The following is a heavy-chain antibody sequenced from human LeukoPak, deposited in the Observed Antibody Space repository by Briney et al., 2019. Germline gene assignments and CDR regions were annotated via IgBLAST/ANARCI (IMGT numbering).Heavy chain of an antibody. D-gene: IGHD4-17*01. CDR3: ARLKATVSIHAYFDS. J-gene: IGHJ4*02. CDR1: GGSFSSYY. Sequence: SETLSLTCTVSGGSFSSYYWTWIRQPPGKGLEWVGYIDHSGSTNYNPSLKSRVSISSDTSKNQFSLELSSVTAADTAVYYCARLKATVSIHAYFDSWGQGTLVTVSS. CDR2: IDHSGST. V-gene: IGHV4-59*01.